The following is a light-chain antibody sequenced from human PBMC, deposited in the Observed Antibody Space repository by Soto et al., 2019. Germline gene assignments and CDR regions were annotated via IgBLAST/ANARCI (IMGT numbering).Light chain of an antibody. CDR2: AAS. V-gene: IGKV1-39*01. CDR3: QQSHTTPYT. CDR1: QNINNY. J-gene: IGKJ2*01. Sequence: DIQMTQSPSSLSASEGGRVTITCRASQNINNYLNWYQQKPGQAPKLLIYAASSLQSGVPSRFTGSGSGTDFTLSMSHLQPGDFATYSCQQSHTTPYTFGQGTKLEIQ.